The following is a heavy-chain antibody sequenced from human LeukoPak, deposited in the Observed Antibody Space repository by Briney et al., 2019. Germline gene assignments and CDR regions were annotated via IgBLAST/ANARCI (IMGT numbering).Heavy chain of an antibody. J-gene: IGHJ5*02. CDR1: GGSISSSSYY. CDR2: IYYSGST. CDR3: ARMYYYGSGSDYLNWFDP. V-gene: IGHV4-39*07. Sequence: SETLSLTCTVSGGSISSSSYYWGWIRQPPGKGLEWIGSIYYSGSTYYNPSLKSRVTISVHTSKNQFSLKLSSVTAADTAIYFCARMYYYGSGSDYLNWFDPWGQGTLVTVSS. D-gene: IGHD3-10*01.